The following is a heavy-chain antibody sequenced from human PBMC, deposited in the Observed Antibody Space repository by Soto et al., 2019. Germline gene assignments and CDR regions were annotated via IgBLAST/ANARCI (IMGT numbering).Heavy chain of an antibody. J-gene: IGHJ4*02. D-gene: IGHD6-13*01. CDR3: ARELGYSSDY. CDR2: IYSGGST. V-gene: IGHV3-66*01. CDR1: GFTVSSNY. Sequence: EGSLRLSCVASGFTVSSNYMSWVRQAPGKGLEWVSVIYSGGSTYYADSVKGRFTISRDNSKNTLYLQMNSLRAEDTAVYYCARELGYSSDYWGQGTLVTVSS.